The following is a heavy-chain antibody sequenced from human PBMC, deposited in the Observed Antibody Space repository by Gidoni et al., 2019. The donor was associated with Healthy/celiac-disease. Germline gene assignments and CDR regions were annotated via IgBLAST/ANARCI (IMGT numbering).Heavy chain of an antibody. J-gene: IGHJ4*02. CDR1: GLTFGSCA. Sequence: EVQLLESGGGLVQPGVFLTLSCAASGLTFGSCAMGGVRQAAGRGREWFSAIRGSGCSTDYADTVKGSFTISRDNSKNTLYLQMNSLRAEDTAVYYCAKGPRYYDSTDLDYWGQGTLVTVSS. V-gene: IGHV3-23*01. CDR3: AKGPRYYDSTDLDY. D-gene: IGHD3-22*01. CDR2: IRGSGCST.